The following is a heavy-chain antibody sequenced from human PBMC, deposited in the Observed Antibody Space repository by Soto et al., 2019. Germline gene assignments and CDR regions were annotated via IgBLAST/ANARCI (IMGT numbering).Heavy chain of an antibody. Sequence: EVHLLESGGGLVQPGGSLRLSCAASGFTFSSYAMSWARQAPGKGLEWVSILSGSGGSAYYADSVKGRFTISRNNSKNTLSLQMNTLRAEDTAVYFCAKSGYGTAWYRIFDCWRQGTLGSVSS. D-gene: IGHD6-13*01. CDR2: LSGSGGSA. V-gene: IGHV3-23*01. CDR1: GFTFSSYA. J-gene: IGHJ4*02. CDR3: AKSGYGTAWYRIFDC.